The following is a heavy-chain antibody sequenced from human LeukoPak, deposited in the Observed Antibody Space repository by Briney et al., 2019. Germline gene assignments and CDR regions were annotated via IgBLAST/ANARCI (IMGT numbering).Heavy chain of an antibody. CDR1: GGSIGSSTYY. J-gene: IGHJ4*02. Sequence: PSETLSLTCSVSGGSIGSSTYYWGWIRQPPGKGLEWIGAIYYTGTTYYNPSLRSRVTISVDTSKNHFSLKLSSVTAADTALYYWASAPRQGSVGGLDYWGQGTLVTVSS. D-gene: IGHD3-16*01. V-gene: IGHV4-39*02. CDR3: ASAPRQGSVGGLDY. CDR2: IYYTGTT.